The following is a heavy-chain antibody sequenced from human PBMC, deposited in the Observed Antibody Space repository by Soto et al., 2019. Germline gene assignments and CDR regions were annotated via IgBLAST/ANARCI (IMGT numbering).Heavy chain of an antibody. Sequence: GGSLRLSCAASGFTFSSYGMHWVRQAPGKGLEWVAVIWYDGSNKYYADSVKGRFTISRDNSKYTLYLQMNSLRAEDTAVYYGAREGYYYDSSGYYLDWFDPWGQGTLVTVSS. CDR3: AREGYYYDSSGYYLDWFDP. CDR2: IWYDGSNK. D-gene: IGHD3-22*01. CDR1: GFTFSSYG. V-gene: IGHV3-33*01. J-gene: IGHJ5*02.